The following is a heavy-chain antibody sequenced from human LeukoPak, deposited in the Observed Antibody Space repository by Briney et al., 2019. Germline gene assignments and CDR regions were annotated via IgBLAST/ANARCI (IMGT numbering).Heavy chain of an antibody. D-gene: IGHD2-15*01. CDR3: ARDNCSGGSCFHASYYYGMDV. V-gene: IGHV4-39*07. J-gene: IGHJ6*02. CDR1: GGPISASGYY. CDR2: VFYSGST. Sequence: SETLSLTCTVSGGPISASGYYWGWVREPPGKGLEWIGSVFYSGSTFYNPSLKSRVSMSVDTSKKQFSLKLTSVTAADTAVYYCARDNCSGGSCFHASYYYGMDVWGQGTTVTVSS.